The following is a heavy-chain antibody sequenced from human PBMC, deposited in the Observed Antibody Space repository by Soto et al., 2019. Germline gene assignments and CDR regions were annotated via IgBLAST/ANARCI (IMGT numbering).Heavy chain of an antibody. D-gene: IGHD6-25*01. V-gene: IGHV3-21*01. CDR3: TRAASRESSARGWFDP. CDR1: GFTVRSLT. Sequence: GGSLRIACAASGFTVRSLTMNWVRQAAGKGLEWVSTISSNSAYIYYTDALRGRFTISRDNAKNSLHLQMNSLRAEDTAVYYCTRAASRESSARGWFDPWGPGTLVTVSS. J-gene: IGHJ5*02. CDR2: ISSNSAYI.